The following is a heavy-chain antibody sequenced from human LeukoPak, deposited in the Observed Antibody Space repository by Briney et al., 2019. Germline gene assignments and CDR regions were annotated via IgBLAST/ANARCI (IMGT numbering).Heavy chain of an antibody. CDR2: IYSGGST. J-gene: IGHJ6*03. D-gene: IGHD4-23*01. Sequence: GGSLRLSCAASGFTVSNSYMSWVRQAPGKGLEWVSIIYSGGSTYYADSVKGRFTISRDNSKNPLYLQMNSLRVEDTAVYYCARERRYGGNPEYMDVWGKGTTVTVSS. V-gene: IGHV3-66*02. CDR3: ARERRYGGNPEYMDV. CDR1: GFTVSNSY.